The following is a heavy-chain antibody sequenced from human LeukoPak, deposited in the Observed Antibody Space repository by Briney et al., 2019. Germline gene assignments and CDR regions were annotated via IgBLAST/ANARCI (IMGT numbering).Heavy chain of an antibody. Sequence: PSETLSLTCTVSGGSISSYYWSWIRQPAGKGLEWIGRIYTSGSTNYNPSLKSRATISVDKSKNQFSLKLSSVTAADTAVYYCARDGDNYYDSSGYKTPFDYWGQGTLVTVSS. CDR1: GGSISSYY. CDR2: IYTSGST. V-gene: IGHV4-4*07. D-gene: IGHD3-22*01. J-gene: IGHJ4*02. CDR3: ARDGDNYYDSSGYKTPFDY.